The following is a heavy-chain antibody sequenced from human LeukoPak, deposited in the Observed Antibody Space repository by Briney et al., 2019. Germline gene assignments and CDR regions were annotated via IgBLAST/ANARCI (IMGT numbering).Heavy chain of an antibody. CDR3: ARDDVYGDLDFDY. D-gene: IGHD4-17*01. J-gene: IGHJ4*02. V-gene: IGHV1-18*01. CDR1: GYTFTNYG. CDR2: IIPYNANT. Sequence: GASVNVSFKASGYTFTNYGISWVRQAPGQGLEWMGWIIPYNANTNYAQNLQGRVTITTDTSTSTAYMELRSLGSDDTAVYYCARDDVYGDLDFDYWGQGTLVTVSS.